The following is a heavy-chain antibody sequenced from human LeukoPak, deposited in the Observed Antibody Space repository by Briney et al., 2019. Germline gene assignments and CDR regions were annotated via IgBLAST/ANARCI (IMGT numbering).Heavy chain of an antibody. CDR2: ISYDGSNK. J-gene: IGHJ4*02. V-gene: IGHV3-30*18. CDR1: GFTFISFG. D-gene: IGHD3-22*01. CDR3: AKDWDPGYYEISGSYLDY. Sequence: PGRSLRLSCAASGFTFISFGMHWVRQAPGKGLEWVALISYDGSNKYYADSVKGRFTISRDNSKNTLYLQMNSLRAEDAAVYYCAKDWDPGYYEISGSYLDYWGQGTLVTVSS.